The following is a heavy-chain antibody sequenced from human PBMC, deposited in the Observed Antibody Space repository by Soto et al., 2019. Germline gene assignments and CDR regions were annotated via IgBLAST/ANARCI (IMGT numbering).Heavy chain of an antibody. V-gene: IGHV1-18*01. Sequence: ASVKVSCKASGYTFTSYGISWVRQAPGQGLEWMGWISAYNGNKNYAQKLQGRVTMTTDTSTSTAYMELRSLRSDDTAVYYCAREDDFWSGYVHINDAFDIWGQGTMVTVSS. CDR3: AREDDFWSGYVHINDAFDI. D-gene: IGHD3-3*01. J-gene: IGHJ3*02. CDR1: GYTFTSYG. CDR2: ISAYNGNK.